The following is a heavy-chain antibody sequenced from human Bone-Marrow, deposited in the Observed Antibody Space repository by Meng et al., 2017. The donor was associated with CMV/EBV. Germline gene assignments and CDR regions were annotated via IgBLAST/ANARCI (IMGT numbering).Heavy chain of an antibody. CDR3: AGEGVSSDWPRKQKEFDP. J-gene: IGHJ5*02. Sequence: GGPLRLSCAASGFTLSSYEMNWVRQAPGKGPEWVSYISSSGSTIYYADSVKDRYTTSIYNAKNSLYLQTNSQRAEDMAVYYCAGEGVSSDWPRKQKEFDPWGQGTLVTVSS. CDR2: ISSSGSTI. V-gene: IGHV3-48*03. D-gene: IGHD6-19*01. CDR1: GFTLSSYE.